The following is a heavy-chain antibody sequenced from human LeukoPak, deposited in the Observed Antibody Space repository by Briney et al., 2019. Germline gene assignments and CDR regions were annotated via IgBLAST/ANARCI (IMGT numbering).Heavy chain of an antibody. V-gene: IGHV3-15*05. CDR1: GFSVINAW. Sequence: GGSLRLSCAAFGFSVINAWMSWVRQAPGQGLEWVGRIKSRADGGTTGYAAPVEGRFSISRDDSENTLYLQMNSLQIDDTALYYCLIFPGGWGQGTLVTVSS. CDR3: LIFPGG. D-gene: IGHD3-3*01. CDR2: IKSRADGGTT. J-gene: IGHJ4*02.